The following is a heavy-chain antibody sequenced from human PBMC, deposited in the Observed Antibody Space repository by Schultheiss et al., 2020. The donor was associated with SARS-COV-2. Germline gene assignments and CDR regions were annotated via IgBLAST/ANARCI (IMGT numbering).Heavy chain of an antibody. D-gene: IGHD6-19*01. CDR1: GFTFSSYW. J-gene: IGHJ4*02. CDR2: ISYDGSNK. CDR3: ASISSG. V-gene: IGHV3-30*03. Sequence: GGSLRLSCAASGFTFSSYWMHWVRQAPGKGLEWVAVISYDGSNKYYADSVKGRFTISRDNSKNTLYLQMNSLRAEDTAVYYCASISSGWGQGTLVTVSS.